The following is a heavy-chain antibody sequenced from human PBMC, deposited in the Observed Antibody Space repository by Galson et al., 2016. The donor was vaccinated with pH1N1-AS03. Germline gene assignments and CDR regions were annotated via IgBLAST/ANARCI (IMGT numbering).Heavy chain of an antibody. CDR3: ATDGTNGLLRWKY. J-gene: IGHJ4*02. V-gene: IGHV3-23*01. D-gene: IGHD4-23*01. Sequence: SLRLSCAASGFAFSNFAMSWGRQGPGEGLEWVSAISGDGDVTYYADSMKGRFIISRDNSKDTLYLQMSGLRAEDTAEYYCATDGTNGLLRWKYWGQGTLVTVSS. CDR2: ISGDGDVT. CDR1: GFAFSNFA.